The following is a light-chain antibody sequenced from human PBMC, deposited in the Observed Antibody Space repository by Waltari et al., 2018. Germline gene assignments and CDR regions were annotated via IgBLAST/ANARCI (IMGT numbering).Light chain of an antibody. V-gene: IGLV3-25*03. CDR3: QSTDTIGTTVV. J-gene: IGLJ2*01. Sequence: SYGLTQPPSVSVSPGPTARINCPGDVLTKEYGYWYQQKPGRAPVVVIFKDTERPPGIPERFSGSGSGTTVTLTITGVQAEDEADYYCQSTDTIGTTVVFGGGTRLIAL. CDR2: KDT. CDR1: VLTKEY.